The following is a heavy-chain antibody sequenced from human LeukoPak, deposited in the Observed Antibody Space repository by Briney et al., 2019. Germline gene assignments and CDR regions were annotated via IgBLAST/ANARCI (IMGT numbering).Heavy chain of an antibody. CDR3: ARDKWGSGDYERVNDY. CDR2: ISYDGNNI. D-gene: IGHD7-27*01. J-gene: IGHJ4*02. Sequence: GRSLSLSYAASGFIFSNYAMHWVRQAPGEGLDWVAVISYDGNNIFYADSVKGRFTISRDNAKNSLYLQMNGLRAEDTAVYYCARDKWGSGDYERVNDYWGQGTVLTVSS. V-gene: IGHV3-30-3*01. CDR1: GFIFSNYA.